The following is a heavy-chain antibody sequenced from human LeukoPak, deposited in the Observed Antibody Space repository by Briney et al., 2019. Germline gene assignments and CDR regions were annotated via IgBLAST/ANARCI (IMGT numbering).Heavy chain of an antibody. V-gene: IGHV4-61*02. CDR1: GGPISSGSYY. CDR2: IYTSGST. J-gene: IGHJ4*02. CDR3: ARLCPPYYYDSSGYYSTDY. D-gene: IGHD3-22*01. Sequence: SQTLSLTCTVSGGPISSGSYYWSWIRQPAGKGLEWIGRIYTSGSTNYNPSLKSRVTISVDTSKNQFSLKLSSVTAADTAVYYCARLCPPYYYDSSGYYSTDYWGQGTLVTVSS.